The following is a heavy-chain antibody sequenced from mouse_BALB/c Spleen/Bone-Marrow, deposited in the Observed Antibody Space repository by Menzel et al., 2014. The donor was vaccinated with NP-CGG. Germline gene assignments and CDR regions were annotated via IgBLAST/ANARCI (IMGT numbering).Heavy chain of an antibody. J-gene: IGHJ4*01. CDR2: ISSGSSTI. Sequence: DVKLVESGGGLVQPGGSRKVSCAASGFTFSSFGMHWLREAPEKGLEWVAYISSGSSTIYYADTVKGRFTISRDNPKNTLFLQMTSLRSEDTAMYNCARSTMITTGYYYAMGYWGQRTSVTVSS. CDR3: ARSTMITTGYYYAMGY. V-gene: IGHV5-17*02. D-gene: IGHD2-4*01. CDR1: GFTFSSFG.